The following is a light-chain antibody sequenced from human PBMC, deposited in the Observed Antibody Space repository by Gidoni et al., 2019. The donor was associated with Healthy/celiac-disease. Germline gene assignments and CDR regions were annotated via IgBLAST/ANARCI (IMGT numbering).Light chain of an antibody. V-gene: IGKV1-33*01. Sequence: DIQMTQSPSSLSASVGDRVTITCQASQDISNYLNWYQQKPGKAPKLLIYDASNLETGVPSRFSGSGSGTDVTFTSSSLQPEDIATYYCQQYDNLPITFGQGTRLEIK. CDR2: DAS. CDR3: QQYDNLPIT. CDR1: QDISNY. J-gene: IGKJ5*01.